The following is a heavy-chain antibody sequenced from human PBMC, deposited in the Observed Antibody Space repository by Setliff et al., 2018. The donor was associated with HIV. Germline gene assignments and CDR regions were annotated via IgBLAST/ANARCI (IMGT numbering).Heavy chain of an antibody. CDR2: VNVGNGNT. V-gene: IGHV1-18*01. CDR1: GDTFNSYA. D-gene: IGHD6-19*01. Sequence: GASVKVSCKASGDTFNSYAISWVRQAPGQGLEWMGGVNVGNGNTKTARKFQGRVALTTDTSTSTAHMELRNLRSDDTAVYYCARDSGMAVVGTWRRLDPWGQGTLVTVSS. CDR3: ARDSGMAVVGTWRRLDP. J-gene: IGHJ5*02.